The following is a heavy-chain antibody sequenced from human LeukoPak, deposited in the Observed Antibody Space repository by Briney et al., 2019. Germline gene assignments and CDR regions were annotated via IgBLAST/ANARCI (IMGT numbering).Heavy chain of an antibody. J-gene: IGHJ3*02. CDR2: ISAYNGNT. V-gene: IGHV1-18*01. D-gene: IGHD3-9*01. CDR3: ARGYYDILTGYYLVGESFDI. Sequence: ASVKVSCKASGYTFTSYGISWVRQAPGQGLEWMGWISAYNGNTNYAQKLQGRVTMTTDTSTSTAYMALRSLRSDDTAVYSCARGYYDILTGYYLVGESFDIWGQGTMVTVSS. CDR1: GYTFTSYG.